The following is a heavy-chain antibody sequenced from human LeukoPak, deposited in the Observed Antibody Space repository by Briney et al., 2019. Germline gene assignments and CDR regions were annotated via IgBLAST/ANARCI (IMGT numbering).Heavy chain of an antibody. D-gene: IGHD3-3*01. CDR3: ARQNFWSGYYPTGWFDP. CDR2: IYDSGST. J-gene: IGHJ5*02. V-gene: IGHV4-39*01. Sequence: SETLSLTCTVSGGSIRSSYYYWGWIRQPPGKGLEWIGSIYDSGSTYYNPSLKSRVTISVDTSKNQFSLKLSSVTAADTAVYYCARQNFWSGYYPTGWFDPWGQGTLVTVSS. CDR1: GGSIRSSYYY.